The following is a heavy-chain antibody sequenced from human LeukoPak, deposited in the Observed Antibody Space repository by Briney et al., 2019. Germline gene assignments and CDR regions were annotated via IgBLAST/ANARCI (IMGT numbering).Heavy chain of an antibody. CDR3: ATETNGRHYDY. V-gene: IGHV3-21*06. Sequence: GGSLRLSCTASGLTLSTSGFNWVRQAPGKGLEWVASIGPTGSDRYHADSIKGRFTISRDNANNFLYLQMNSLKAEDTAVYYCATETNGRHYDYWGQGTLLTVSS. CDR1: GLTLSTSG. J-gene: IGHJ4*02. D-gene: IGHD1-14*01. CDR2: IGPTGSDR.